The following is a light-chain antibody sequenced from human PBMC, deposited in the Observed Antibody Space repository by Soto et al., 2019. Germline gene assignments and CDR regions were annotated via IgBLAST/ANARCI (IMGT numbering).Light chain of an antibody. J-gene: IGKJ1*01. Sequence: EIVLTQSPRPLSLPPRERATRSSRASQSVSNNYLAWYHQKPGQAPRLLIYRASNRATGIPHRFSGSGSGTDFTLTISRLEPEDFAVYYCQQYGSSGTFGQGTKVDIK. CDR1: QSVSNNY. V-gene: IGKV3-20*01. CDR3: QQYGSSGT. CDR2: RAS.